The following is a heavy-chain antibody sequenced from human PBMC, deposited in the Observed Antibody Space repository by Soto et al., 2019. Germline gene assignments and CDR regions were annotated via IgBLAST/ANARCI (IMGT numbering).Heavy chain of an antibody. J-gene: IGHJ3*02. CDR3: ARLGYSYGSAAFDI. CDR2: INHSGST. V-gene: IGHV4-34*01. CDR1: GGSFSGYY. Sequence: SETLSLTCAVYGGSFSGYYWSWIRQPPGKGLEWIGEINHSGSTNYNPSLKSRVTISVDTSKNQFSLKLSSVTAADTAVYYCARLGYSYGSAAFDIWAQGTMVTVSS. D-gene: IGHD5-18*01.